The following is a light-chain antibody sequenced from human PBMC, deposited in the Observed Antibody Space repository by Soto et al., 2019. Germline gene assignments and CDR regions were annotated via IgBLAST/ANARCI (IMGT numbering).Light chain of an antibody. CDR3: ATWDGSLDGWV. CDR2: TNN. V-gene: IGLV1-44*01. Sequence: QSVLAQPPSASGAPGQRVTISCSGTSSNIGSNHVNWYQQLPGMAPKLLIYTNNQRPSGVPERFSGSKSGTSASLAINGLQSDDEADYYCATWDGSLDGWVFGGGTKLTVL. J-gene: IGLJ3*02. CDR1: SSNIGSNH.